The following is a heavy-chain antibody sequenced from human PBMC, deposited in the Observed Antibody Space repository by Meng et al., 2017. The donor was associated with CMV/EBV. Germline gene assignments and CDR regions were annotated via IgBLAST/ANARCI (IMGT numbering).Heavy chain of an antibody. Sequence: GESLKISCAASGFTVSSNYMSWVRQAPGKGLEWVSVIYSGGSTYYADSVKGRFTISRDNSKNTLYLQMNSLRAEDTAVYYCAHHSYSSSFVPSHDYWGQGTLVTVSS. V-gene: IGHV3-53*01. J-gene: IGHJ4*02. D-gene: IGHD6-13*01. CDR3: AHHSYSSSFVPSHDY. CDR2: IYSGGST. CDR1: GFTVSSNY.